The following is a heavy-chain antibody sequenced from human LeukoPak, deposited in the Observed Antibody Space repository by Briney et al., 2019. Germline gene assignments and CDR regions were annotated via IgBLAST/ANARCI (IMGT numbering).Heavy chain of an antibody. V-gene: IGHV4-61*02. J-gene: IGHJ4*02. Sequence: SETLSLTCTVSGGSISSGSYYWSWIRQPAGKGLEWIGRIYTSGSTNYKPSLESRVTISGDTSKNQFSLKLSPVTAADTAVYYCARRSSRTAMDLDYWGQGTLVTVSS. D-gene: IGHD5-18*01. CDR2: IYTSGST. CDR1: GGSISSGSYY. CDR3: ARRSSRTAMDLDY.